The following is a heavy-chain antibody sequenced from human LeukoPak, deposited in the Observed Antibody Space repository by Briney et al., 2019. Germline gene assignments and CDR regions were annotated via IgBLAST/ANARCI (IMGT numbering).Heavy chain of an antibody. Sequence: PSETLSLTCTVSGGSVSSGSYYWSWIRQPPGKGLEWIGYIYYSGSTNYNPSLKSQVTIPVDTSKNQFSLKLSSVTAADTAVYYCARAVGYLDYWGQGTLVTVSS. CDR1: GGSVSSGSYY. V-gene: IGHV4-61*01. J-gene: IGHJ4*02. CDR2: IYYSGST. CDR3: ARAVGYLDY.